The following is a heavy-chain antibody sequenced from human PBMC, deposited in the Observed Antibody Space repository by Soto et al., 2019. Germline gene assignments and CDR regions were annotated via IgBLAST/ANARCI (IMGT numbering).Heavy chain of an antibody. CDR1: GYTFTGYY. V-gene: IGHV1-2*04. CDR3: ARDNFLEWFWFDS. D-gene: IGHD3-3*01. CDR2: INPNSGGT. Sequence: QVQLVQSGAEVKKPGASVQVSCKASGYTFTGYYMHWVRQAPGQGLERMGWINPNSGGTNSAQKFQGWVTMTRDTSISTAYMELSRLRSDDTAVYYCARDNFLEWFWFDSWGQGTLVTVSS. J-gene: IGHJ5*01.